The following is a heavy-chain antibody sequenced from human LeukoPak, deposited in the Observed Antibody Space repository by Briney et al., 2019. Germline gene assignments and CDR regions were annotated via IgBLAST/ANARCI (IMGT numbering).Heavy chain of an antibody. V-gene: IGHV3-11*01. Sequence: GGSLRLSCAASGFTFSDYYMSWIRQAPGKGLEWVSYISSSGSTIYYADSVKGRFTISRDNAKNSLYLQMNSLRAEDTAVYYCARERYYDSSGYYEPSSVPYYFDYWGQGTLVTVSS. D-gene: IGHD3-22*01. CDR1: GFTFSDYY. CDR2: ISSSGSTI. CDR3: ARERYYDSSGYYEPSSVPYYFDY. J-gene: IGHJ4*02.